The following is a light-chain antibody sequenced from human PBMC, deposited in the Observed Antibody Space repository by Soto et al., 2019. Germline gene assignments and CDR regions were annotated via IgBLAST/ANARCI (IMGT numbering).Light chain of an antibody. J-gene: IGLJ1*01. Sequence: QSALTQPASVSGSPGQSITISCTGTSSDVGSYNLVSWYQQHPGKAPKLMIYEGSKRPSGVSNRFSCSKSGNTASLTISGXXXXXXAXYYCXSXXXXXXXVFGXGT. CDR3: XSXXXXXXXV. CDR2: EGS. V-gene: IGLV2-23*01. CDR1: SSDVGSYNL.